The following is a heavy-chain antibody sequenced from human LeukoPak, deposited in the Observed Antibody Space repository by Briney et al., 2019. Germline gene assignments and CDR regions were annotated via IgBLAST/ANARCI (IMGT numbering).Heavy chain of an antibody. CDR3: APLSYCSSTSCSDY. CDR2: ISYDGSNK. CDR1: GFTFSSYG. J-gene: IGHJ4*02. D-gene: IGHD2-2*01. Sequence: PGGSLRLSCAASGFTFSSYGMHWVRQAPGKGLEWVAVISYDGSNKYYADSVKDRFTISRDNSKNTLYLQMNSLRAEDTAAYYCAPLSYCSSTSCSDYWGQGTLVTVSS. V-gene: IGHV3-30*03.